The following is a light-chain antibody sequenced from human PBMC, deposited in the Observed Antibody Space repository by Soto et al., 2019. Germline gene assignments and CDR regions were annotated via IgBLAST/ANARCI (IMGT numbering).Light chain of an antibody. Sequence: DIQMTQSPSTLSASVGDRVTITCRASQSISSWLAWYQQKPGKDPKLLIYKASSLESGVPSRFSGSGSGTEFTLTISSLQPDEFATYYCQQYNSLWTFGQGTKVEIK. CDR1: QSISSW. CDR2: KAS. J-gene: IGKJ1*01. V-gene: IGKV1-5*03. CDR3: QQYNSLWT.